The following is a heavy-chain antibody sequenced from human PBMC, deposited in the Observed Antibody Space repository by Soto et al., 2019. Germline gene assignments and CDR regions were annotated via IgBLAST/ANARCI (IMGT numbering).Heavy chain of an antibody. CDR2: IYYSGST. D-gene: IGHD4-4*01. V-gene: IGHV4-61*08. Sequence: SETLSLTCSVSGGSINRGGYYWSWIRQPPGKGLEWIGYIYYSGSTNYNPSLKSRVTISVDTSKNQFSLKLSSVTAADTAVYYCARASDYMPYYYMDVWGKGTTVTVSS. CDR1: GGSINRGGYY. J-gene: IGHJ6*03. CDR3: ARASDYMPYYYMDV.